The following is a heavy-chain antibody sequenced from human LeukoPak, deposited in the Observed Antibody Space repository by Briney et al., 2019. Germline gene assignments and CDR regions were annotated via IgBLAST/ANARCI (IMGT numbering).Heavy chain of an antibody. Sequence: SETLSLTCTVSGGSISSYYWSWVRQPPGKGLEWIGYIYYSGSANYNPSLKSRVTISVDTSKNQFSLKLASVSAADTAVYYCARGGTQLTFPVWGQGTLVTVSS. V-gene: IGHV4-59*01. D-gene: IGHD4/OR15-4a*01. CDR1: GGSISSYY. CDR2: IYYSGSA. J-gene: IGHJ4*02. CDR3: ARGGTQLTFPV.